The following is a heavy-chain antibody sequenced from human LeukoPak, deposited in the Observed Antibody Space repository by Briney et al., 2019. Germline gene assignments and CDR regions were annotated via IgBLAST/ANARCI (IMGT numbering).Heavy chain of an antibody. Sequence: GGSLRLSCAASGFTFDDYAMHWVRQAPGKGLEWVSGISWNSGSIGYADSVKGRFTISRDNAKNTLYLQMNSLRAEDTAVYNCARGEAASKYDSSGYYGYWGQGTLVTVSS. J-gene: IGHJ4*02. CDR1: GFTFDDYA. CDR3: ARGEAASKYDSSGYYGY. CDR2: ISWNSGSI. D-gene: IGHD3-22*01. V-gene: IGHV3-9*01.